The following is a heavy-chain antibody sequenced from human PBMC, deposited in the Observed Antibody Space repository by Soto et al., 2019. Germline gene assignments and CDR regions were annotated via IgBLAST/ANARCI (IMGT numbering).Heavy chain of an antibody. CDR1: GDSISSSSYY. CDR3: ARATLVATILFSYWFDP. V-gene: IGHV4-39*01. J-gene: IGHJ5*02. CDR2: VYSSGST. Sequence: QVQLQESGPGLVRPSETLSLTCTVSGDSISSSSYYWGWIRQPPGKGLEWIASVYSSGSTYYNPSLKSRVTMSVDTSMNQFSLKVTSVTAADMSVYYCARATLVATILFSYWFDPWGQGTLVTVSS. D-gene: IGHD5-12*01.